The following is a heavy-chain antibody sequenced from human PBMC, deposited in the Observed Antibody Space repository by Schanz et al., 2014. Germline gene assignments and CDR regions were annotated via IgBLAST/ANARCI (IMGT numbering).Heavy chain of an antibody. J-gene: IGHJ3*02. CDR2: INPSGGST. V-gene: IGHV1-46*01. D-gene: IGHD3-3*01. CDR1: GYTFTSYY. CDR3: VTEKRMESGTWAKAFDI. Sequence: QVQLVQSGAEVKKPGASVKVSCKASGYTFTSYYMHWVRQAPGQGLEWMGLINPSGGSTSYAQKFQGRVTMTTDTSTSTAYMELSSLRSDDTAMYYCVTEKRMESGTWAKAFDIWGQGTWVTVSS.